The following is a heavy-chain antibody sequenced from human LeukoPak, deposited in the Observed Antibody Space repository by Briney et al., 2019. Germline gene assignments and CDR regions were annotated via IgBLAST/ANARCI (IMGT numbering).Heavy chain of an antibody. Sequence: RASMKVSCKTSGYTFTDYYMYWVRQAPGQGFEWMGWINPNSGGTNYAQKFQGRVTMTRDTSISTAYMELSRVRSDDTAVYYCARDYSVFVSSAPTGTSTSSWGQGTLVTVSS. CDR3: ARDYSVFVSSAPTGTSTSS. D-gene: IGHD1/OR15-1a*01. V-gene: IGHV1-2*02. CDR2: INPNSGGT. J-gene: IGHJ5*02. CDR1: GYTFTDYY.